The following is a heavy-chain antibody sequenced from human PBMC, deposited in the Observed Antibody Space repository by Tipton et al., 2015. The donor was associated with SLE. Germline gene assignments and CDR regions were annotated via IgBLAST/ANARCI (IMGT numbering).Heavy chain of an antibody. V-gene: IGHV4-59*01. Sequence: TLSLTCSVSGGSLGSYFWTWIRQPPGKGLESIGYIDHSGSTGYNPSLKSRVTMSVDTSNNQFSLKLSPVTAADTAVYYCATSNRYFYDSSGYPCYYYYGMDVWCQGTTVTVSS. CDR1: GGSLGSYF. CDR2: IDHSGST. D-gene: IGHD3-22*01. J-gene: IGHJ6*02. CDR3: ATSNRYFYDSSGYPCYYYYGMDV.